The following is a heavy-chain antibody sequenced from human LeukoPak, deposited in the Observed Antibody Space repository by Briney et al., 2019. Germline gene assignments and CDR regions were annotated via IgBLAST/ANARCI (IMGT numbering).Heavy chain of an antibody. D-gene: IGHD5-24*01. CDR1: GFTFSSYG. Sequence: GGSLRLSCAASGFTFSSYGMHWVRQAPGKGLEWVAVIWYDGSNKYYADSVKGRFTISRDNSKNTLYLQMNSLRAEDTAVYYCARDREMATIRYFDYWGQGTLVTVSS. J-gene: IGHJ4*02. CDR2: IWYDGSNK. CDR3: ARDREMATIRYFDY. V-gene: IGHV3-33*01.